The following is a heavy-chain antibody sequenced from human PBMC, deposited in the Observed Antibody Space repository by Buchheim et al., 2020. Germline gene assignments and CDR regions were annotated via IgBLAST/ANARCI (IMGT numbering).Heavy chain of an antibody. CDR2: IYTSGST. CDR3: ATQQLVQNYFDY. J-gene: IGHJ4*02. V-gene: IGHV4-31*03. D-gene: IGHD6-13*01. CDR1: GGSISSGGHY. Sequence: QVQLQESGPGLVKPSQTLFLTCIVSGGSISSGGHYWSWVRQHPGKGLEWLGYIYTSGSTNYNPSLKSRLSISVDTSKNQFSLSLKSVTAADTAVYYCATQQLVQNYFDYWGQGTL.